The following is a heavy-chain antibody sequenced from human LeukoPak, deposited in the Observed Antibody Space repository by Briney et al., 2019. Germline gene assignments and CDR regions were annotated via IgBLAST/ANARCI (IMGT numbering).Heavy chain of an antibody. CDR2: ISGSGGNT. CDR3: AKDELGIDFDY. V-gene: IGHV3-23*01. Sequence: GGSLRLSCAASGFTFSSYAMSWVRQAPGKGLEWVSTISGSGGNTYYVDSVKGRFTISRDNFKNTLFLQMNSLRAEDTAVYYCAKDELGIDFDYWGQGTLVTVSS. J-gene: IGHJ4*02. D-gene: IGHD7-27*01. CDR1: GFTFSSYA.